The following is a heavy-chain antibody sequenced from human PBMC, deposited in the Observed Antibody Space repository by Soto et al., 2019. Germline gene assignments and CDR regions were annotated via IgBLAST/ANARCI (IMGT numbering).Heavy chain of an antibody. J-gene: IGHJ3*02. D-gene: IGHD5-12*01. CDR2: ISSSGSTI. CDR1: GFTFSDYY. Sequence: GGPLRLSCAASGFTFSDYYMSWIRQAPGKGLEWVSYISSSGSTIYYADSVKGRFTISRDNAKNSLYLQMNSLRAEDTAVYYCARDEMATTPGGAFDIWGQGTMVTVSS. CDR3: ARDEMATTPGGAFDI. V-gene: IGHV3-11*01.